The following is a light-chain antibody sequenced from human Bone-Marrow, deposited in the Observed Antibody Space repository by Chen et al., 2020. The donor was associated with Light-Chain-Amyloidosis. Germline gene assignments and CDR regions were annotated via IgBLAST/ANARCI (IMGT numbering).Light chain of an antibody. J-gene: IGLJ1*01. CDR3: SSYTSSSTYV. CDR2: DVS. Sequence: QSALTQPASLSGSPGQSITISGTGTSSDVGVYNYVSWYQQHPGKAPKLMIYDVSNRPSGVSNRFSGSKSGNTASLTISGLQAEDEADYYCSSYTSSSTYVFGTGTKVTVL. CDR1: SSDVGVYNY. V-gene: IGLV2-14*01.